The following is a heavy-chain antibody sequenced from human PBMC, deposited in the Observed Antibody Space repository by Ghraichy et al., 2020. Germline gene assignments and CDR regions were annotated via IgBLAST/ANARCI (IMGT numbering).Heavy chain of an antibody. Sequence: LSLTCAASGFTFSSYAMSWARQAPGKGLEWVSSLSFNGGSTYYADSVKGRFTISRDNAKNTLYLQMNSLRVEDAAVHHCAKAWGSCGGDPCPSYNWFDPWGQGTLVTVSS. J-gene: IGHJ5*02. CDR3: AKAWGSCGGDPCPSYNWFDP. V-gene: IGHV3-23*01. CDR2: LSFNGGST. CDR1: GFTFSSYA. D-gene: IGHD2-21*01.